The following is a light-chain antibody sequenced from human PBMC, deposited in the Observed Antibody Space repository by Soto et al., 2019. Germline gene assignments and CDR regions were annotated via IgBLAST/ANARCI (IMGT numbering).Light chain of an antibody. Sequence: EIVLTQSPGTLSLSPGERATLSCRASQSVSSSYLAWYQQKPGQPPRLLIYAASSRATGIPDRFSGSGSGTDFTLTISRLEPEDFAVCYCQQYDNSLYTFGQGTKLEIK. J-gene: IGKJ2*01. CDR3: QQYDNSLYT. CDR2: AAS. V-gene: IGKV3-20*01. CDR1: QSVSSSY.